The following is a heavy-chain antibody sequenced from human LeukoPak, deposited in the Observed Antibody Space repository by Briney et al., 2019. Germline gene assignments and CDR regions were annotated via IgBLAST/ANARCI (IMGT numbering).Heavy chain of an antibody. CDR1: GGSISSSSYY. J-gene: IGHJ5*02. D-gene: IGHD6-6*01. CDR3: ATLYSSSTWFDP. Sequence: NPSETLSLTCTVSGGSISSSSYYWGWIRQPPGKGLEWIGSIYYSGSTYYNPSLKSRVTISVDTSKNQFSLKLSSVTAADTAVYYCATLYSSSTWFDPWGQGTLVTVSS. CDR2: IYYSGST. V-gene: IGHV4-39*07.